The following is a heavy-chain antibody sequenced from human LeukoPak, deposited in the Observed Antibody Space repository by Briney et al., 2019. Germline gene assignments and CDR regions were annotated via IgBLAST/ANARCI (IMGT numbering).Heavy chain of an antibody. CDR1: GGSISSYY. V-gene: IGHV4-59*01. CDR3: ARESGGSFLPNNYHYMDV. J-gene: IGHJ6*03. Sequence: SETLSLTCTVSGGSISSYYWSWIRQPPGKGLEWIGYIYYSGSTNYNPSLKSRVTISVDTSKNQFSLKLSSVTAADTAVYFCARESGGSFLPNNYHYMDVWGKGTTVSVSS. D-gene: IGHD1-26*01. CDR2: IYYSGST.